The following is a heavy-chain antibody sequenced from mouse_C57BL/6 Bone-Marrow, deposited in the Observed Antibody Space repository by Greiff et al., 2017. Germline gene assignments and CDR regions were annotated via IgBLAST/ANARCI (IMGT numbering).Heavy chain of an antibody. V-gene: IGHV5-6*01. CDR3: ARHALRYYYAMDY. CDR1: GFTFSSYG. Sequence: EVKLQESGGDLVKPGGSLKLSCAASGFTFSSYGMSWVRQTPDKRLEWVANISSGGSYTYYPDSVKGRFTISRDNAKNTLYLQMSSLKSEDTAMYYCARHALRYYYAMDYWGPGTSVTVSS. CDR2: ISSGGSYT. D-gene: IGHD1-1*01. J-gene: IGHJ4*01.